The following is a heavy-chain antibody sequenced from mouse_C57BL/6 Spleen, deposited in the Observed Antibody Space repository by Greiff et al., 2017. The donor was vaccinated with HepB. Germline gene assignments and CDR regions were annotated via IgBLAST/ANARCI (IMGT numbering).Heavy chain of an antibody. J-gene: IGHJ2*01. CDR2: INYDGSST. D-gene: IGHD4-1*01. CDR1: GFTFSDYY. CDR3: ARVTGTSYFDY. V-gene: IGHV5-16*01. Sequence: EVKLVESEGGLVQPGSSMKLSCTASGFTFSDYYMAWVRQVPEKGLEWVANINYDGSSTYYLDSLKSRFIISRDNAKNILYLQMSSLKSEDTATYYCARVTGTSYFDYWGQGTTLTVSS.